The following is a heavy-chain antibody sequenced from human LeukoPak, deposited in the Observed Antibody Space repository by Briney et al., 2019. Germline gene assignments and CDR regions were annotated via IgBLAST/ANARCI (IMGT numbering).Heavy chain of an antibody. CDR3: ARGRDYYGSGSYYAY. CDR2: MNPNSGNT. D-gene: IGHD3-10*01. Sequence: ASVTVSCKASGYTFTSYDINWVRQAPGQGLEWMGWMNPNSGNTGYAQTFQGRVTITADKSTNTAYMELSSLRSEDTAVYYCARGRDYYGSGSYYAYWGQGTLVTVSS. J-gene: IGHJ4*02. V-gene: IGHV1-8*01. CDR1: GYTFTSYD.